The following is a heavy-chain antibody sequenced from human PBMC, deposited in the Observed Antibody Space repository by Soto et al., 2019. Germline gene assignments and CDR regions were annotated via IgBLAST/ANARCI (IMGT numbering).Heavy chain of an antibody. V-gene: IGHV1-8*01. J-gene: IGHJ6*03. Sequence: ASVKVSCKASGYTFTSYDINWVRQATGQGLEWMGWMNPNSGNTGYAQKLQGRVTMTRNTSISTAYMELSSLRSEDTAVYYCARCGDFWSGYQYYYYYYMDVWGKGTTVTVSS. CDR1: GYTFTSYD. D-gene: IGHD3-3*01. CDR2: MNPNSGNT. CDR3: ARCGDFWSGYQYYYYYYMDV.